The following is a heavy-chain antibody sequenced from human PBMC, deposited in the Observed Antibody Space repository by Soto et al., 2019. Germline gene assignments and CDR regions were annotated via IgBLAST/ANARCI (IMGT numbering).Heavy chain of an antibody. J-gene: IGHJ4*02. CDR1: GGSISICSYY. V-gene: IGHV4-39*01. Sequence: PSETLSLTCTVSGGSISICSYYGGWIRQPPGKGLEWIGSIYYSGSTYYNPSLKSRVTISVDTSKNQFPLKLSSVTAADTAVYYCARRLNYGDRLYYFDYWGQGTLVTVSS. CDR3: ARRLNYGDRLYYFDY. D-gene: IGHD4-17*01. CDR2: IYYSGST.